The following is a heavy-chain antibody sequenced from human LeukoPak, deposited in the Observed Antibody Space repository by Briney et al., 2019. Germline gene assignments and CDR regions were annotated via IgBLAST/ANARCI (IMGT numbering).Heavy chain of an antibody. CDR3: ASAGYCSSTSCYYIDP. V-gene: IGHV1-69*13. Sequence: SVKVSCKASGGTFSGYAINWVRQAPGQGLEWMGGIIPIFGTANYAQKFQGRVTITADESTSTAYMELSSLRSEDTAVYYCASAGYCSSTSCYYIDPWGQGTLVTVSS. D-gene: IGHD2-2*01. J-gene: IGHJ5*02. CDR1: GGTFSGYA. CDR2: IIPIFGTA.